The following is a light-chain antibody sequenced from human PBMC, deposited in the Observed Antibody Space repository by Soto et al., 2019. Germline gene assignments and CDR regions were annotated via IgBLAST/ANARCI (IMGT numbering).Light chain of an antibody. CDR1: SGDVGGYYY. Sequence: QSVLTQPASVSVSPGQSITISCTGTSGDVGGYYYVSWYQQLPGKAPKLMISEVSNRPSGVSNRFSGSKSGNTASLTISGLQAEDEADYYCSSYTAGGTIFGTGTKATVL. V-gene: IGLV2-14*01. CDR3: SSYTAGGTI. J-gene: IGLJ1*01. CDR2: EVS.